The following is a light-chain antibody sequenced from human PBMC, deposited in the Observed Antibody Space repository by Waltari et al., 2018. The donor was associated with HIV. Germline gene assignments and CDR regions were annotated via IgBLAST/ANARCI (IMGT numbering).Light chain of an antibody. V-gene: IGKV3-15*01. CDR1: QSVRSN. Sequence: EIVMTQSPATLSVSPGTRATLSCRASQSVRSNLTWYQQKPGQAPRLLIFSASTRAAGTPARFSGGGSGTEFTLTITSLQSADFAVYYCQQYDDWPPLTFGGGTKVEI. CDR2: SAS. CDR3: QQYDDWPPLT. J-gene: IGKJ4*01.